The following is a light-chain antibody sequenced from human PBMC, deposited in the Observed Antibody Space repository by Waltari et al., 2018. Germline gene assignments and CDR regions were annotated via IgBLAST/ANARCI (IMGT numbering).Light chain of an antibody. CDR3: QQLNSYPIT. J-gene: IGKJ5*01. CDR1: QGLTSY. V-gene: IGKV1-9*01. Sequence: DIQLTQSPSFLSASVGDRVTITCRASQGLTSYFAWNQQKPGNAPKLLIYGASTLQSGVPSRFSGSGSGTEFTLTISSLQPEDSATYYCQQLNSYPITFGQGTRVESK. CDR2: GAS.